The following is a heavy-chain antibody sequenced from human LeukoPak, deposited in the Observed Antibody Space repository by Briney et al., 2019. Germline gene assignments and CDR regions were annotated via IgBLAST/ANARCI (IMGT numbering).Heavy chain of an antibody. D-gene: IGHD6-19*01. V-gene: IGHV4-59*01. Sequence: KPSETLSLTCTVSDGSINGYYWSWIRQPPGKGLDWIGYMYSGGTTNYSPSLKSRVTISVDTSKNQFSLKLSSVTAADTAVYYCARFKRAGGWSYFDYWGQGTLVTVFS. CDR1: DGSINGYY. CDR2: MYSGGTT. CDR3: ARFKRAGGWSYFDY. J-gene: IGHJ4*02.